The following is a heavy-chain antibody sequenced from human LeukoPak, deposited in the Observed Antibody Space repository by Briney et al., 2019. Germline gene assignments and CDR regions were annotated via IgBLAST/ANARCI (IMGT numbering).Heavy chain of an antibody. D-gene: IGHD6-19*01. V-gene: IGHV4-34*01. Sequence: SETLSLTCAVYGGSFSGYYWSWIRQPPGKGLEWIGEINHSGSTNYNPSLKSRVTISVDTSKNQFSLKLSSVTAADTAVYYCASTSAVAAAKVVDYWGQGTLVTVSS. CDR1: GGSFSGYY. CDR3: ASTSAVAAAKVVDY. CDR2: INHSGST. J-gene: IGHJ4*02.